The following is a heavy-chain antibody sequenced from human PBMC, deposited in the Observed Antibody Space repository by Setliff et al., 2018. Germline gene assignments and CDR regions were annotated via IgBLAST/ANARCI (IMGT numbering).Heavy chain of an antibody. J-gene: IGHJ4*02. D-gene: IGHD3-10*01. Sequence: KTSETLSLTCTVSGGSISRSSYYWGWVRQSPGKGLEWMGSIYHTGSTDYNPSLKSRVTISVDTSKNQFSLRLTSVTAADTAVYYCVRDYGPNDHWGQGTLVTVSS. V-gene: IGHV4-39*07. CDR2: IYHTGST. CDR3: VRDYGPNDH. CDR1: GGSISRSSYY.